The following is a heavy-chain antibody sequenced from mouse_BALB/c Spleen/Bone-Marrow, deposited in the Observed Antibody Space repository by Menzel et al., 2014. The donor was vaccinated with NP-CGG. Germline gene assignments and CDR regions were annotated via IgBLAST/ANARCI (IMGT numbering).Heavy chain of an antibody. J-gene: IGHJ1*01. Sequence: EVKVVESGTVLTRPGASVKVSCKASGYSFTSYWMHWVKQRPGQGLEWIGAIYPGNSDTTYNQKFKGKAKLTAVTSASTAYMELSSLTNEDSAVYYCTRNWDWYFDVWGAGTTVTVSS. V-gene: IGHV1-5*01. CDR3: TRNWDWYFDV. CDR2: IYPGNSDT. D-gene: IGHD4-1*01. CDR1: GYSFTSYW.